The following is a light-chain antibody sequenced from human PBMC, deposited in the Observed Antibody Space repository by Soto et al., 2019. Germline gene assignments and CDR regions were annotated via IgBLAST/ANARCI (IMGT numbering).Light chain of an antibody. CDR1: QDISNY. J-gene: IGKJ5*01. V-gene: IGKV1-33*01. Sequence: DIQMTQSPSSLSASVGDRVTITCQASQDISNYLNWYQQKPGQAPKLLIYDASNLETGVPSRFSGSGFWSDFTFPISRLQPEDIETYYWQQYDNLPITFGQGTRLEIK. CDR3: QQYDNLPIT. CDR2: DAS.